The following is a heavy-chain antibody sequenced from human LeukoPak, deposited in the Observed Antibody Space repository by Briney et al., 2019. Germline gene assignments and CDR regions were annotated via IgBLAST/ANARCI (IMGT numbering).Heavy chain of an antibody. V-gene: IGHV1-8*03. J-gene: IGHJ4*02. Sequence: ASVKVSCKASGYTFTSYDINWVRQATGQGLEWMGWMNPNSGNTGYAKKFQGRVTIIGNNSISTAFMELSSLRSEEQAVYYRSRDYYGSGRNWGQGTLVTVSS. D-gene: IGHD3-10*01. CDR2: MNPNSGNT. CDR1: GYTFTSYD. CDR3: SRDYYGSGRN.